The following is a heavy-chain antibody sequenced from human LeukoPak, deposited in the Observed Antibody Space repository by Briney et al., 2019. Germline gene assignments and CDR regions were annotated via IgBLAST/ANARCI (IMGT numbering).Heavy chain of an antibody. CDR1: GFTFSSYW. D-gene: IGHD6-25*01. CDR2: INSDGSST. V-gene: IGHV3-74*01. Sequence: PGGSLRLSCAASGFTFSSYWMHWVRHAPGKGLVWVSRINSDGSSTSYADSVKGRFTISRDNAKNTLYLQMNSLRAEDTALYYCAKDKRSATLYYFDYWGQGTLVTVSS. CDR3: AKDKRSATLYYFDY. J-gene: IGHJ4*02.